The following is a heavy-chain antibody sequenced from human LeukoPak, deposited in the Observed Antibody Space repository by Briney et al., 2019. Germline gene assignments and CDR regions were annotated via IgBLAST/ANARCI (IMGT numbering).Heavy chain of an antibody. Sequence: ASVKVSCKASGCTFTGYYMHWVRQAPGQGLEWMGRINPNSGGTNYAQKFQGRVNMTRDTSISTAYMELSRLRSDDTAVYYCARLCSGGSCYIGFDPWGQGTLVTVS. V-gene: IGHV1-2*06. CDR2: INPNSGGT. J-gene: IGHJ5*02. D-gene: IGHD2-15*01. CDR3: ARLCSGGSCYIGFDP. CDR1: GCTFTGYY.